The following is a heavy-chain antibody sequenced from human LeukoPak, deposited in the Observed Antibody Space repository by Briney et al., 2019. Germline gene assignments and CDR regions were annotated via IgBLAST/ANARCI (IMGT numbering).Heavy chain of an antibody. CDR2: IYHSGST. CDR1: GGSISSGGYY. CDR3: ARGEGSGWYVVPWFDP. Sequence: PSQTLSLTCTVSGGSISSGGYYWSWIRQPPGRGLEWIGYIYHSGSTYYNPSLKSRVTISVDRSKNQFSLKLSSVTAADTAVYYCARGEGSGWYVVPWFDPWGQGTLVTVSS. D-gene: IGHD6-19*01. J-gene: IGHJ5*02. V-gene: IGHV4-30-2*01.